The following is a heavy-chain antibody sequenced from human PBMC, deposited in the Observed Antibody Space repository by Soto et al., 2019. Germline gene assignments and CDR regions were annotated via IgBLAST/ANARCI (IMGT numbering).Heavy chain of an antibody. J-gene: IGHJ6*02. V-gene: IGHV4-61*01. CDR2: IYYSGST. Sequence: SETLSLTCTVSGGSVSSGRYYWSWIRQPPGKGLERIGYIYYSGSTNYNPSLKSRVTISVDTSKKQFSLKLSSVTAADTAVYYCARQNYYGSGSYIYGMDVWGQGTTVTVSS. CDR3: ARQNYYGSGSYIYGMDV. CDR1: GGSVSSGRYY. D-gene: IGHD3-10*01.